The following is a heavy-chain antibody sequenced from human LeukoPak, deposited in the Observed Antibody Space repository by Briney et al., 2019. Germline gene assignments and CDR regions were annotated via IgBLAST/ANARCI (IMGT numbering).Heavy chain of an antibody. V-gene: IGHV4-59*08. J-gene: IGHJ4*02. CDR1: GGSISSYY. Sequence: SETLSLTCTVSGGSISSYYWSWIRQPPGKGLEWIGYIYYSGSTNYNPSLKSRVTISVDTSKNQFSLKLSSVTAADTAVYYCARHRYNWNFFDYWGQGTLVTVSS. CDR2: IYYSGST. D-gene: IGHD1-20*01. CDR3: ARHRYNWNFFDY.